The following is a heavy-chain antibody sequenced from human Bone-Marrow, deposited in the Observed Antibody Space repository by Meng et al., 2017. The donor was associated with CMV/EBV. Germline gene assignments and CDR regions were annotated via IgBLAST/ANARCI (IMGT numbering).Heavy chain of an antibody. CDR1: GYTFTSYY. Sequence: ASVKVSCKASGYTFTSYYMHWVRQAPGQGLEWMGIINPSGGSTSYAQKFQGRGTMTRDTSTSTVYMELSSLRSEDTAVYYCASSGDKDYIDYWGQGTLVTVSS. V-gene: IGHV1-46*01. J-gene: IGHJ4*02. CDR2: INPSGGST. CDR3: ASSGDKDYIDY. D-gene: IGHD1-26*01.